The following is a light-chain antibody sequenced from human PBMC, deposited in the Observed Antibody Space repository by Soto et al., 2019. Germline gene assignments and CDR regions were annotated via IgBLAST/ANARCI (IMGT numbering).Light chain of an antibody. J-gene: IGLJ1*01. CDR3: SSYAGSNNFV. CDR2: EVS. Sequence: QSALTQPPSASGSPGQSVTISCTGTSSDVGGYNYVSWYQQHSGKAPKLMIYEVSKRPSGVPDRFSGSKSGNTASLTVSGLQAEDEADYYCSSYAGSNNFVFGTGTKVTV. V-gene: IGLV2-8*01. CDR1: SSDVGGYNY.